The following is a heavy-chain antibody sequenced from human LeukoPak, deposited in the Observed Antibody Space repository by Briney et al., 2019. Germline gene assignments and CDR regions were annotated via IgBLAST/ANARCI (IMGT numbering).Heavy chain of an antibody. Sequence: ASVKVSCKASGYTFTSYGMSWVRQAPGQGLEWMGWISPYNGNTNYAQKLQGRVTMTTDTSTSTAYMELRSLRSDDTAVYYCARWACSDGSGYINYYGMAVWGQGPTVTVSS. D-gene: IGHD2-15*01. J-gene: IGHJ6*02. CDR3: ARWACSDGSGYINYYGMAV. CDR2: ISPYNGNT. V-gene: IGHV1-18*01. CDR1: GYTFTSYG.